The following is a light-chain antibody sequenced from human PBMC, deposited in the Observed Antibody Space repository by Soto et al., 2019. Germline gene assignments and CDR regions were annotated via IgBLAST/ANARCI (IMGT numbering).Light chain of an antibody. CDR1: QSVGTF. CDR3: QQYHSSPRT. V-gene: IGKV3-11*01. Sequence: DIVLTQSPATLSLSPGARATLSCRASQSVGTFLAWYQQKPGQAPRLLIYDASNRATGIPARFSGSGSGTDFTLTISSLEPEDFAVYYCQQYHSSPRTFGQGTKVEIK. J-gene: IGKJ1*01. CDR2: DAS.